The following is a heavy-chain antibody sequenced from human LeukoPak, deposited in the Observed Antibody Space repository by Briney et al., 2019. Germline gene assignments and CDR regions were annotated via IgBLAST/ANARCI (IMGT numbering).Heavy chain of an antibody. D-gene: IGHD6-19*01. CDR3: ARDSDSSGWSWVY. Sequence: VASVKVSCKASGYRFTTDMYTIHWLRQAPGHRLEWMGWINAGNGNTKYSQKFQGRVTITGDTSARTVYMEVSSLVSEDTAVHYCARDSDSSGWSWVYWGQGTLVTVSS. J-gene: IGHJ4*02. CDR2: INAGNGNT. CDR1: GYRFTTDMYT. V-gene: IGHV1-3*01.